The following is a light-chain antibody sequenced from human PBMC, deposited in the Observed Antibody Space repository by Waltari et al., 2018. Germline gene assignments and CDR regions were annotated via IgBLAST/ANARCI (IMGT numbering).Light chain of an antibody. CDR1: SSDVGSYNF. CDR2: DAI. CDR3: CSYAGSTTPNWV. Sequence: QSALTQPASVSGSPGQSITISCTGISSDVGSYNFVSWYQQHPGKAPKLMIYDAIMRPSGVSVRFSGSKLGNTASLTISVLQGEDEGDYYCCSYAGSTTPNWVFGGGTKLTVL. J-gene: IGLJ3*02. V-gene: IGLV2-23*01.